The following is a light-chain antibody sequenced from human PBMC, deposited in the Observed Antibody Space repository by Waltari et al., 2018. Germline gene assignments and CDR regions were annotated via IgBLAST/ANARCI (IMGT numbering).Light chain of an antibody. Sequence: EIVVTQSPLSLPVTPGEPASISCRSSQRLVFSNGNNYLDWYLQKPGQSPPLLFYGTSNRASGVPDRFSGSGSGTDFTLKISRVETEDVGIYYCMQALQAPYTFGQGTKLEIK. CDR3: MQALQAPYT. J-gene: IGKJ2*01. CDR1: QRLVFSNGNNY. CDR2: GTS. V-gene: IGKV2-28*01.